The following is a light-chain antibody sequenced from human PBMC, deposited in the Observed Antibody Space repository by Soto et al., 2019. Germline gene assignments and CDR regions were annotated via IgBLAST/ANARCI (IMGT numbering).Light chain of an antibody. CDR1: QAIRTA. CDR3: LLDFRYFWA. V-gene: IGKV1-6*01. J-gene: IGKJ1*01. Sequence: AIQLTQSPSSLYASVRDRVTITCRASQAIRTALGWYQQKPGQVPKLLIYAASILQSGVPSRFSGSGSGTDFTLTISSLQPEDFATYYCLLDFRYFWAFGQGTKVEIK. CDR2: AAS.